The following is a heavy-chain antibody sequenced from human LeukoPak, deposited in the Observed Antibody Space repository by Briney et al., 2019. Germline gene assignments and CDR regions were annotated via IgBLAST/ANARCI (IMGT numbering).Heavy chain of an antibody. CDR1: GFIVSNNY. J-gene: IGHJ6*02. Sequence: GGSLRLSCAASGFIVSNNYINWVRQAPGKGLEWVSVIYSGGSTYYADSVKGRFTISRDSSKNTLYLQMNSLRVEDTAVYYCARFPGIANVFYYGMDVWGQGTTVTVSS. CDR3: ARFPGIANVFYYGMDV. CDR2: IYSGGST. D-gene: IGHD6-13*01. V-gene: IGHV3-66*01.